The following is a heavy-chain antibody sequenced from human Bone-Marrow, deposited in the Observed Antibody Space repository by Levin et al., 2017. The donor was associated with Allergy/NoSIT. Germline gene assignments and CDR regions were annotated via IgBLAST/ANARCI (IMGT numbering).Heavy chain of an antibody. CDR2: INPNSGGT. V-gene: IGHV1-2*02. D-gene: IGHD5-24*01. CDR1: GYTFTGYY. Sequence: GESLKISCKASGYTFTGYYMHWVRQAPGQGLEWMGWINPNSGGTYYAQKFQGRVTMTRDTSISTAYMELSGLRSDDTAVYYCAKVQLSTYYFDYWGQGTLVTVSS. J-gene: IGHJ4*02. CDR3: AKVQLSTYYFDY.